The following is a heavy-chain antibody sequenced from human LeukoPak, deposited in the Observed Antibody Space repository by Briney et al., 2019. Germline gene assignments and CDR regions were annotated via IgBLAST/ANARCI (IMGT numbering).Heavy chain of an antibody. CDR2: IIPILGIA. CDR1: GGTFSSYA. CDR3: AASGLIMDWFDP. D-gene: IGHD3-22*01. V-gene: IGHV1-69*04. J-gene: IGHJ5*02. Sequence: SVKVSFKASGGTFSSYAISWVRQAPGQGLEWMGRIIPILGIANYAQKFQGRVTITADKSTSTAYMELSSLRSEDTAVYYCAASGLIMDWFDPWGQGTLVTVSS.